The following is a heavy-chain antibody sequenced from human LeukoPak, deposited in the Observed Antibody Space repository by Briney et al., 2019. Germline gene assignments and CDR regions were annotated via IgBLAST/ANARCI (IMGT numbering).Heavy chain of an antibody. J-gene: IGHJ4*02. CDR1: GYTFTSYD. Sequence: ASVKVSCKASGYTFTSYDINWVRQATGQGLEWMGWMNPNSGNTGYAQKFQGRVTMTRNTSISTAYMELSSLRSEDTAVYYCARDVGYYYDSSGYPFDYWGQGTLVTVSS. CDR3: ARDVGYYYDSSGYPFDY. D-gene: IGHD3-22*01. CDR2: MNPNSGNT. V-gene: IGHV1-8*01.